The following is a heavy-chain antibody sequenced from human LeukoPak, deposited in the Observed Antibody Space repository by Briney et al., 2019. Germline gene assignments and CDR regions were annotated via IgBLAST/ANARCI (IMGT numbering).Heavy chain of an antibody. CDR1: GYSFTSYW. CDR2: IYPGDSDT. D-gene: IGHD3-10*01. CDR3: ARTGYYYGSGSYYQGYYYYMDV. J-gene: IGHJ6*03. V-gene: IGHV5-51*01. Sequence: PGESLKISCKGSGYSFTSYWIGWVRQMPGKGLEWMGIIYPGDSDTRYSPSFQGQVTISADKSISTAYLQWSSLKASDTAMYYCARTGYYYGSGSYYQGYYYYMDVWGKGTTVTISS.